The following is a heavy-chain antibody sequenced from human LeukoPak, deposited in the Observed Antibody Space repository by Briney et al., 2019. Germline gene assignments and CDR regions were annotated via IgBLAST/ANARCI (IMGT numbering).Heavy chain of an antibody. D-gene: IGHD5-18*01. CDR1: GFTFSSYW. J-gene: IGHJ6*03. CDR2: IKQDGSEK. V-gene: IGHV3-7*01. CDR3: ARSLLEYSQYYMDV. Sequence: GGSLRLSCAASGFTFSSYWMSWVRQAPGKGLEWVANIKQDGSEKYYVDSVKGRFTISRDNAKNSLYLQMNSLRAEDTAVHYCARSLLEYSQYYMDVWGKGTTVTVSS.